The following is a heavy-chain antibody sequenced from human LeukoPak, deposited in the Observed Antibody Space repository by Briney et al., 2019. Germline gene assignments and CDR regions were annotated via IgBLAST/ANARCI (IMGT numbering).Heavy chain of an antibody. CDR1: GYTFTTYD. D-gene: IGHD3-9*01. Sequence: ASVKVSCKASGYTFTTYDINWVRQATGQGLEWMEWMNPISGNTGYAQKFQGRVTMTRNTSISTAYMELSSLRSEDTAVYYCARGSGMYYDILTGYTFYDYWGQGTLVTVSS. J-gene: IGHJ4*02. V-gene: IGHV1-8*01. CDR3: ARGSGMYYDILTGYTFYDY. CDR2: MNPISGNT.